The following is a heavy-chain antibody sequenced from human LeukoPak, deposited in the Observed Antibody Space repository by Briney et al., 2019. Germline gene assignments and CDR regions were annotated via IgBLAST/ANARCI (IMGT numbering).Heavy chain of an antibody. J-gene: IGHJ4*02. CDR3: ARDTFHPGLIDS. Sequence: GGSLRLSCAASGFTFSRYAMNWVRQAPGKGLEWVSYINTDSSDIHYADSVKGRFTISRDIARNTLYLQLSSLRAEDSAVYYCARDTFHPGLIDSWGQGTLVTVSS. D-gene: IGHD2-21*01. V-gene: IGHV3-21*05. CDR1: GFTFSRYA. CDR2: INTDSSDI.